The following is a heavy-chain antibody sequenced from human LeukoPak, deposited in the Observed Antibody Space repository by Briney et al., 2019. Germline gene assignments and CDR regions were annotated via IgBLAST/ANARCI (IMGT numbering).Heavy chain of an antibody. Sequence: LPGGTLSLTCAASGFTFSSNAMSWVRQAPGKGLEWVIALSGSGASTYYADSVKGRFTGARANSTTTLYLQMISSRAAAAADYSCAKTMVRGVMDYYYYGMAVWGQGSTVTVSS. CDR2: LSGSGAST. V-gene: IGHV3-23*01. CDR3: AKTMVRGVMDYYYYGMAV. D-gene: IGHD3-10*01. CDR1: GFTFSSNA. J-gene: IGHJ6*02.